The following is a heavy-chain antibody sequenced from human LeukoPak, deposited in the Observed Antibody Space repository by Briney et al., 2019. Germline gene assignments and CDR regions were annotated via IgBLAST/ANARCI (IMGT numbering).Heavy chain of an antibody. J-gene: IGHJ5*02. Sequence: GASVKVSCKASGYTFTSYGIRWVRQAPGQGLEWMGWISAYNGNTNYAQKLQGRVTMTTDTSTSTAYMELRSLRSDDTAVYYCARASLPFGGTVTGGLYNWFDPWGQGTLVTVSS. CDR1: GYTFTSYG. CDR3: ARASLPFGGTVTGGLYNWFDP. D-gene: IGHD4-17*01. V-gene: IGHV1-18*01. CDR2: ISAYNGNT.